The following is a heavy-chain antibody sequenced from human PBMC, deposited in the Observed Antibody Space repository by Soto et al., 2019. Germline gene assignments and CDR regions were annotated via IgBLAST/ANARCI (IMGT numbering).Heavy chain of an antibody. V-gene: IGHV3-21*01. CDR3: ARALYPYSYGYIPWDY. D-gene: IGHD5-18*01. Sequence: LGGSLRLSCAASGFTFSSYSMNWVRQAPGKGLEWVSSISSSSSYIYYADSVKGRFTISRDNAKNSLYLQMNSLRAEDTAVYYCARALYPYSYGYIPWDYWGQGTLVTVSS. CDR1: GFTFSSYS. CDR2: ISSSSSYI. J-gene: IGHJ4*02.